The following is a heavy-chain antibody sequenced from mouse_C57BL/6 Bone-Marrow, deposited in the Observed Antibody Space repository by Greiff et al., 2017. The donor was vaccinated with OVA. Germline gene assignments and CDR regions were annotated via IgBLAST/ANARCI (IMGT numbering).Heavy chain of an antibody. D-gene: IGHD1-1*01. V-gene: IGHV1-54*01. CDR3: ARTGTITKDY. J-gene: IGHJ2*01. Sequence: VQLQQSGAELVRPGTSVKVSCKASGYAFTNYLIEWVKQRPGQGLEWIGVINPGSGGTNYNEKFKGKATLTADKSSSTAYMQLSSLTSEDSAVCFCARTGTITKDYWGQGTTLTVSS. CDR2: INPGSGGT. CDR1: GYAFTNYL.